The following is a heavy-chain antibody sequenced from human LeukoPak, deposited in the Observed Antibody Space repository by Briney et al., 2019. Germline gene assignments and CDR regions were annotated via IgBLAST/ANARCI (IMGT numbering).Heavy chain of an antibody. CDR1: GFTFSSYG. V-gene: IGHV3-30*02. CDR3: AKERDTAMVTIDY. J-gene: IGHJ4*02. D-gene: IGHD5-18*01. Sequence: PGGSLRLSCAACGFTFSSYGMHWLRQAPGKGLEWVAFIRYDGSNKYYADSVKGRFTISRDNSKNTLYLQMNSLRAEDTAVYYCAKERDTAMVTIDYWGQGTLVTVSS. CDR2: IRYDGSNK.